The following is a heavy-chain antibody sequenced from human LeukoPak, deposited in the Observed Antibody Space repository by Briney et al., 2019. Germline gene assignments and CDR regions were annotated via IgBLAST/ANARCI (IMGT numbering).Heavy chain of an antibody. J-gene: IGHJ4*02. Sequence: SETLSLTCTVSGGSISTYYRSWIRQPAGKGLEWIGRIYTSGSTKYNPSLKSRVTISVDKSKNQFSLKLTSVTAADTAMYYCARDRSGADYWGQGTLVTVS. CDR3: ARDRSGADY. CDR2: IYTSGST. CDR1: GGSISTYY. D-gene: IGHD3-10*01. V-gene: IGHV4-4*07.